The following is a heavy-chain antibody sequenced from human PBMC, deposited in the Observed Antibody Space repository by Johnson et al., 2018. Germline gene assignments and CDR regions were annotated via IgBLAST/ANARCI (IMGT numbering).Heavy chain of an antibody. V-gene: IGHV3-48*01. CDR2: ISGSSIII. J-gene: IGHJ4*02. CDR3: AGAPASGDWSIDH. CDR1: GFTFSEYS. D-gene: IGHD6-19*01. Sequence: VQLVQSGGGLVQPGGSLRLSCAASGFTFSEYSMNWVRQAPGKGLEWVSYISGSSIIIYYADSVQGRFTISRDNAGNSLSLHMTSLRGEDTAMYYCAGAPASGDWSIDHWGQGTLVTVSS.